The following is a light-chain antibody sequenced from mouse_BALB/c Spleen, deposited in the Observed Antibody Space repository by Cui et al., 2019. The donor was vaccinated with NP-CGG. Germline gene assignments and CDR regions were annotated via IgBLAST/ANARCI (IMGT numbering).Light chain of an antibody. V-gene: IGLV1*01. J-gene: IGLJ1*01. Sequence: QAVVTQESALTTPPGETVTLTCRSSTGAITTTNYANWVQEKPDHLFTGLIGGTNNQAPGVPARFSGSLIGDKAALTITGAQTEDEAIYFCALWYSNHWVFGGGTKLTVL. CDR1: TGAITTTNY. CDR3: ALWYSNHWV. CDR2: GTN.